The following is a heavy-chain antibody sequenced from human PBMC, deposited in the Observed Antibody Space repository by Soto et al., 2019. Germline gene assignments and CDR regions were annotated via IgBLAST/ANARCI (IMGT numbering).Heavy chain of an antibody. J-gene: IGHJ5*02. CDR2: IYYSGST. CDR1: GGSISSRGYY. CDR3: ATSHWFDP. V-gene: IGHV4-39*01. D-gene: IGHD2-2*01. Sequence: QLQLQESGPGLVKPSETLSLTCTVSGGSISSRGYYWGWIRQPPGKGLEWIGTIYYSGSTYYNPSRKSQVTIALDTPKKQFAPELSSVAAAYAAVYYCATSHWFDPWGQGTLVTVSS.